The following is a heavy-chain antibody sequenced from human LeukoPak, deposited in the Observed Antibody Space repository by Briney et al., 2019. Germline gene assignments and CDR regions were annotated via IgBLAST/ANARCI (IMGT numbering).Heavy chain of an antibody. CDR3: TRGSGSYVH. CDR1: GYSFTKHW. D-gene: IGHD6-19*01. Sequence: GESLKISCKGSGYSFTKHWIAWVRQMPGKGLKWMGIIFPGDSDTRYSPSFQGQATIPADKSISTAYLQWSSLKASDTAMYYCTRGSGSYVHWGQGTLVTVSS. CDR2: IFPGDSDT. V-gene: IGHV5-51*01. J-gene: IGHJ1*01.